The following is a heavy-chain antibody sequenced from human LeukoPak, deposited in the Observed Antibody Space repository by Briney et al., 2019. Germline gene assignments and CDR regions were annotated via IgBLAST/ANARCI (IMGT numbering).Heavy chain of an antibody. Sequence: GGSLRLSCAASGFTFSSSAMHWVRQAPGKGLEWVSSISSSGSYMNYADSVKGRFTISRDNAKNSLYLQMNSLGAEDTAVYYCARERGYSYGYADYWGQGTLVTVSS. CDR2: ISSSGSYM. CDR1: GFTFSSSA. D-gene: IGHD5-18*01. J-gene: IGHJ4*02. V-gene: IGHV3-21*01. CDR3: ARERGYSYGYADY.